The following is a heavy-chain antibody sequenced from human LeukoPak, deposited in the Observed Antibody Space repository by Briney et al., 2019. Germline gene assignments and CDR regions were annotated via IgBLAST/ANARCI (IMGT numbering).Heavy chain of an antibody. CDR3: AREAGGQQLVYAFDI. J-gene: IGHJ3*02. D-gene: IGHD6-13*01. CDR1: GGSISNYY. CDR2: IYYSGST. Sequence: NPSETLSLTCTVSGGSISNYYWSWIRQPPGKGLEWIGYIYYSGSTNYNPSLKSRVTISVDTSKNQFSLKLSSVTAADTAVYYCAREAGGQQLVYAFDIWGQGTMVTVSS. V-gene: IGHV4-59*01.